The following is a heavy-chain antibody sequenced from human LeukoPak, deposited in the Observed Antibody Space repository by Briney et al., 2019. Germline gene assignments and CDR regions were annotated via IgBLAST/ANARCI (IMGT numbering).Heavy chain of an antibody. CDR3: AGRPAYCRGGSCYGYYFDY. Sequence: PSETLSLTCSVSGGSISRSSYYWGWIRQPPGKGLEWIGSIYYSGSTYYNPSLKSRVTISVDTSKNQFSLKLSSVTAADTAVYYCAGRPAYCRGGSCYGYYFDYWGQGTLVTVPS. J-gene: IGHJ4*02. D-gene: IGHD2-15*01. CDR2: IYYSGST. CDR1: GGSISRSSYY. V-gene: IGHV4-39*01.